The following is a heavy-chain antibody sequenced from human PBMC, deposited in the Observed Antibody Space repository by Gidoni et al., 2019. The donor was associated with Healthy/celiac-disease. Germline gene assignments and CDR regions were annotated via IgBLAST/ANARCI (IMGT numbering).Heavy chain of an antibody. D-gene: IGHD5-18*01. CDR3: AKVETRYSYGPDY. CDR2: ISYDGSNK. Sequence: QVQLVESGGGVVQPGRSLRLSCAASGFTFSSYGMHWVRQAPGKGLEWVAVISYDGSNKYYADSVKGRFTISRDNSKNTLYLQMNSLRAEDTAVYYCAKVETRYSYGPDYWGQGTLVTVSS. CDR1: GFTFSSYG. V-gene: IGHV3-30*18. J-gene: IGHJ4*02.